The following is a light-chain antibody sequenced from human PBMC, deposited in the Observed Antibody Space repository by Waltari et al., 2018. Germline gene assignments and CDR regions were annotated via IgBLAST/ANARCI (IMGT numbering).Light chain of an antibody. V-gene: IGLV3-19*01. CDR2: GKN. CDR3: NSRDSSGNPL. Sequence: SSELTQDPAVSVALGQTVRITCQGDSLRSYYASWYQQKPGQAPVLVLYGKNNRPSGIPHRFSGSSSGNTASLTITGAQAEDEADYYCNSRDSSGNPLFGGGTKLTVL. CDR1: SLRSYY. J-gene: IGLJ3*02.